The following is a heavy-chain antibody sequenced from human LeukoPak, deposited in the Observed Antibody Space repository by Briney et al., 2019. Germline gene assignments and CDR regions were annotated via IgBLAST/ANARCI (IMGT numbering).Heavy chain of an antibody. V-gene: IGHV1-18*01. CDR3: ARDGIMITFGGVIVIPYFDY. Sequence: ASVKVSCTASGYTFTSYGISWVRQAPGQGLEWMGWISAYNGNTNYAQKLQGRVTMTTDTSTSTAYMELRSLRSDDTAVYYCARDGIMITFGGVIVIPYFDYWGQGTLVTVSS. J-gene: IGHJ4*02. D-gene: IGHD3-16*02. CDR1: GYTFTSYG. CDR2: ISAYNGNT.